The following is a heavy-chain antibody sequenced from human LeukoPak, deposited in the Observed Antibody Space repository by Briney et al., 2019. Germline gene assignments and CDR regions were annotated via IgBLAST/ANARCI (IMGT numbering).Heavy chain of an antibody. D-gene: IGHD6-13*01. CDR3: ARLWVPGWYSSSWWGYPDY. J-gene: IGHJ4*02. Sequence: SETLSLTCTVSGGSISSGSHYWSWIRQPPGKGLEWIGYIYYSGSTNYNPSLKSRVTISVDTSKNQFSLKLSSVTAADTAVYYCARLWVPGWYSSSWWGYPDYWGQGTLVTVSS. V-gene: IGHV4-61*01. CDR1: GGSISSGSHY. CDR2: IYYSGST.